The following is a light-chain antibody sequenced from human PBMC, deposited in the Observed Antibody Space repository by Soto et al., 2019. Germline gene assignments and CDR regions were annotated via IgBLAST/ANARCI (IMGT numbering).Light chain of an antibody. Sequence: IVLAQSAATLSVPPGERASLSSRASRRVSRKLAWYQQTRGQAPRPLIYGASTRATGIPDRFSGSGSGTDFTLTISRLEPEDFAVYYCQQYDTSPRTFGQGAKADI. V-gene: IGKV3-20*01. J-gene: IGKJ1*01. CDR3: QQYDTSPRT. CDR2: GAS. CDR1: RRVSRK.